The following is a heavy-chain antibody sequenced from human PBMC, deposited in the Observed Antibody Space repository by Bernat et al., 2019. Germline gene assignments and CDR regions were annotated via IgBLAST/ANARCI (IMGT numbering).Heavy chain of an antibody. Sequence: EVQLVESGGGLVQPGGSLRLSCAASGFTFSSYWMHWVRQAPGKGLVWVSRINSDGSSTSYADSVKSRFTISRDNAKNTLYLQMNSLRAEDTAVYYCARGGMIVVVPYYYYYGMDVWGQGTTVTVSS. CDR2: INSDGSST. V-gene: IGHV3-74*01. CDR1: GFTFSSYW. CDR3: ARGGMIVVVPYYYYYGMDV. D-gene: IGHD3-22*01. J-gene: IGHJ6*02.